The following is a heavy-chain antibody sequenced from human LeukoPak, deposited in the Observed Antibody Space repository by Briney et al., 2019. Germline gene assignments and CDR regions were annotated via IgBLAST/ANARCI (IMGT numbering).Heavy chain of an antibody. V-gene: IGHV1-8*03. D-gene: IGHD2-2*01. J-gene: IGHJ6*03. CDR3: ARGGYCSSTSCTYYYYYYMDV. CDR2: MNPNSGNT. Sequence: ASVKVSCKASGYTFTSYDINWVRQATGQGLEWMGWMNPNSGNTGYAQKFQGRVTITRNTSISTAYMELSSLRSEDTAVYYCARGGYCSSTSCTYYYYYYMDVWGKGTTVTVSS. CDR1: GYTFTSYD.